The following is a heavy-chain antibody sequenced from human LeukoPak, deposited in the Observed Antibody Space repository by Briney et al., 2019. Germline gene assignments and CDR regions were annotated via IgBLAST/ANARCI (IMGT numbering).Heavy chain of an antibody. CDR2: ISYSGST. J-gene: IGHJ2*01. D-gene: IGHD5-18*01. Sequence: PSETLSLTCTVSGGSVTNYYWSWIRKPPGKGLEWIGYISYSGSTNYNPSLKSRVTISVDTSKNQFSLRLTSVTAADTAVYYCARHLIGCSYAYWYFDLWGRGTLVTVSS. CDR3: ARHLIGCSYAYWYFDL. V-gene: IGHV4-59*08. CDR1: GGSVTNYY.